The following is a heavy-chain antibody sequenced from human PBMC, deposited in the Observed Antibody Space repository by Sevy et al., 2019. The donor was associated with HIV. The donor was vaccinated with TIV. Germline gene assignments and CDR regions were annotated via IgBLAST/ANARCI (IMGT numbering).Heavy chain of an antibody. V-gene: IGHV3-23*01. CDR1: GFTFRNYA. Sequence: GGSLRLSCTGSGFTFRNYAMNWVRQAPGKGLEWVSTIFRSGDVTYYADSVKGRFTISRDNSRNTLFLQMKSLRAEDTAVYYCAGARYDSSGSFDAFDIWGQGTMVTVSS. J-gene: IGHJ3*02. D-gene: IGHD3-22*01. CDR3: AGARYDSSGSFDAFDI. CDR2: IFRSGDVT.